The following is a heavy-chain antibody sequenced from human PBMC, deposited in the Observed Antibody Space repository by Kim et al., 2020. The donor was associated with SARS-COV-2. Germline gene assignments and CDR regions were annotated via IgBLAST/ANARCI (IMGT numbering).Heavy chain of an antibody. CDR3: AKTLSGTTYYYGSGSYYNTLPYYYYGMDV. V-gene: IGHV3-30*18. CDR2: ISYDGSNK. Sequence: GGSLRLSCAASGFTFSSYGMHWVRQAPGKGLEWVAVISYDGSNKYYADSVKGRFTISRDNSKNTLYLQMNSLRAEDTAVYYCAKTLSGTTYYYGSGSYYNTLPYYYYGMDVWGQGTTVTVSS. D-gene: IGHD3-10*01. J-gene: IGHJ6*02. CDR1: GFTFSSYG.